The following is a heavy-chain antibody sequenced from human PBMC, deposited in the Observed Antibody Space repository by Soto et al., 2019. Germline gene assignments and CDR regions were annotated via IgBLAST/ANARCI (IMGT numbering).Heavy chain of an antibody. D-gene: IGHD3-9*01. V-gene: IGHV1-3*01. J-gene: IGHJ6*02. CDR2: INAGNGNT. CDR3: AGGGDYVILTGPTNHYYYYGMDV. Sequence: ASVKVSCKASGYTFTIYSMHWVRQAPGQRLEWMGWINAGNGNTKYSQRFQGRVTITRDTSASTAYMELSSLRSEDTAVYYCAGGGDYVILTGPTNHYYYYGMDVWGQGPTVTVSS. CDR1: GYTFTIYS.